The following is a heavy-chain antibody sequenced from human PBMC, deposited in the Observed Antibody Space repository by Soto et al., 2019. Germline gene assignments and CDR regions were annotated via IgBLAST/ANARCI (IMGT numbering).Heavy chain of an antibody. CDR3: ASHYDSSGYYYRGLDY. D-gene: IGHD3-22*01. CDR1: GGTFSSYA. J-gene: IGHJ4*02. V-gene: IGHV1-69*12. CDR2: IIPIFGTA. Sequence: QVQLVQSGAEVKKPGSSVEVSCKASGGTFSSYAISWVRQAPGQGLEWMGGIIPIFGTADYAQKFQGRVTITADESTSTAYMELSSLRSEDTAVYYCASHYDSSGYYYRGLDYWGQGTLVTVSS.